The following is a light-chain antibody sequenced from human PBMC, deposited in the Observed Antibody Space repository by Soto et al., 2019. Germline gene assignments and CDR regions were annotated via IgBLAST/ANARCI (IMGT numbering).Light chain of an antibody. V-gene: IGKV3-11*01. Sequence: EIVLTQSPATLSLPPGERATLSCRGSQSVSRYLAWYQQKPGQAPRLLIYEASNRATGIPARFSGSGSGTDFTLTISSLEPEDFAVYYCQQRSDWPLTFGGGTKVEIK. CDR1: QSVSRY. CDR3: QQRSDWPLT. J-gene: IGKJ4*01. CDR2: EAS.